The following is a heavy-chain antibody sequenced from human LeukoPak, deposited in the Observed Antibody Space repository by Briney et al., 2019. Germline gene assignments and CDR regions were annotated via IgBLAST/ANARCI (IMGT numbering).Heavy chain of an antibody. D-gene: IGHD2-15*01. CDR1: GGSIGSSSYY. J-gene: IGHJ5*02. CDR2: IYYSGST. Sequence: SETLSLTCTVSGGSIGSSSYYWGWIRQPPGKGLAWIGSIYYSGSTYYNPSLRSRVTISVDTSKNQFSLKLSSVTAADTAIYYCARAVIVVAAATQRNWFDPWGHGTLVTVSS. V-gene: IGHV4-39*07. CDR3: ARAVIVVAAATQRNWFDP.